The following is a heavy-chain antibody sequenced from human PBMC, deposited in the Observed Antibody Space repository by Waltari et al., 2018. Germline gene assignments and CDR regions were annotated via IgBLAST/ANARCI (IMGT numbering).Heavy chain of an antibody. D-gene: IGHD3-3*01. CDR2: IYSVGSP. V-gene: IGHV3-53*01. CDR3: ATVPSSVHDY. CDR1: GFRVSDNY. Sequence: EVHLVESGGGLIEPGGSLRLPCAASGFRVSDNYMSWVRQAPGKGGAWVSIIYSVGSPKHVDSGEGRFTITRDKSNNTLYLQMTSLRVDDTAVYYWATVPSSVHDYWGQGTLLTGSS. J-gene: IGHJ4*02.